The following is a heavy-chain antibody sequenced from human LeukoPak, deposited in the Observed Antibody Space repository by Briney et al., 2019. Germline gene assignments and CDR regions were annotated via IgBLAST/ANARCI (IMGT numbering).Heavy chain of an antibody. Sequence: SETLSLTCTVSGVSISSSNSFWGWIRQPPGKGLEWIGSIYYSGNTYYNASLKSQVSISIDTSKNQFSLRLTSVTAADTAVYYCARQTGSGLFILPGGRGTLVTVSS. CDR2: IYYSGNT. J-gene: IGHJ4*02. CDR3: ARQTGSGLFILP. D-gene: IGHD3/OR15-3a*01. CDR1: GVSISSSNSF. V-gene: IGHV4-39*01.